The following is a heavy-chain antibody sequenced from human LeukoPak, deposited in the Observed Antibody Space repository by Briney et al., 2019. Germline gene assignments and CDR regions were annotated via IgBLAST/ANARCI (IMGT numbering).Heavy chain of an antibody. CDR2: ISGSGGST. J-gene: IGHJ4*02. D-gene: IGHD6-13*01. V-gene: IGHV3-23*01. CDR1: GFTFSSYA. Sequence: PGGSLRLSCAASGFTFSSYAMTWVRQAPGKGLEWVSAISGSGGSTYYADSVKGRFTISRDNSKNTLYLQMNSLRAEDTAVYYCAKGMGSSFDFDYWGQGTLVTVSS. CDR3: AKGMGSSFDFDY.